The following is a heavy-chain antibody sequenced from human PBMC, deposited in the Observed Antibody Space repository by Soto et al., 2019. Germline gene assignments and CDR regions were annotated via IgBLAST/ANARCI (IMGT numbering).Heavy chain of an antibody. Sequence: ASVKVSCKASGGTFSSYGFSWVRQAPGQGLEWMGGTIPMYGTVSYAQKFQGRVTIAADESTSTVYMELSSLRSEDTAVYYCARPQGRDGYKTDYWGQGTLVTVSS. V-gene: IGHV1-69*13. D-gene: IGHD5-12*01. CDR1: GGTFSSYG. J-gene: IGHJ4*02. CDR2: TIPMYGTV. CDR3: ARPQGRDGYKTDY.